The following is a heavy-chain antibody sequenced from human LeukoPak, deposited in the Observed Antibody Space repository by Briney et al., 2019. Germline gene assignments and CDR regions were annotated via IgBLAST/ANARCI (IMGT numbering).Heavy chain of an antibody. J-gene: IGHJ4*02. D-gene: IGHD6-6*01. Sequence: GGSLRLSCAASGFTFRNHCMHWVRQTPGKGLVWVSRISSDGSSTTYADSVKGRFTISRDNAKNTLYLQMNNLRAEDTAMYYCARDQRVTGRPDIDYWGQGTLVIVSS. CDR1: GFTFRNHC. CDR2: ISSDGSST. CDR3: ARDQRVTGRPDIDY. V-gene: IGHV3-74*03.